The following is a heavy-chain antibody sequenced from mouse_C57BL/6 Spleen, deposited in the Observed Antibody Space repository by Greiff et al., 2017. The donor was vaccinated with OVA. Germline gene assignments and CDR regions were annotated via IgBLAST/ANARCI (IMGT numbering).Heavy chain of an antibody. CDR1: GFTFSDYG. CDR3: ARGRPGWSHYYAMDY. CDR2: ISSGSSTI. D-gene: IGHD2-3*01. J-gene: IGHJ4*01. Sequence: EVKLVESGGGLVKPGGSLKLSCAASGFTFSDYGMHWVRQAPEKGLEWVAYISSGSSTIYYADTVKGRFTISRDNAKNTLFLQMTSLRSEDTAMYYCARGRPGWSHYYAMDYWGQGTSVTVSS. V-gene: IGHV5-17*01.